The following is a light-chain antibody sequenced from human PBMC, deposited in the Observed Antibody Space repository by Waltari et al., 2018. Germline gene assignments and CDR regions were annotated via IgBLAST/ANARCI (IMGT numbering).Light chain of an antibody. CDR1: QGIRTE. Sequence: AIQMTQSPSSLSAYVGDRVNITCRASQGIRTELGWYQQIPGTAPKLLIYASTLEFGVPSRFSGSGSGTDFSLTIDGLQPEDFATYYCLQDYNYPLTFGGGTKVEIK. CDR3: LQDYNYPLT. J-gene: IGKJ4*01. V-gene: IGKV1-6*01. CDR2: AS.